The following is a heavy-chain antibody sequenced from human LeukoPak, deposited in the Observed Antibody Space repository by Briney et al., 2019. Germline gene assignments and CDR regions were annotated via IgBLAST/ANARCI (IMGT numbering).Heavy chain of an antibody. CDR3: AKGDQWELPFDY. Sequence: PGRSLRLSCAASGFTFSSYGMHWVRQAPGKGLEWVAFIRYDGSNKYYADSVKGRFTISRDNSKNTLYLQMNSLRAEDTAVYYCAKGDQWELPFDYWGQGTLVTVSS. V-gene: IGHV3-30*02. J-gene: IGHJ4*02. CDR2: IRYDGSNK. D-gene: IGHD1-26*01. CDR1: GFTFSSYG.